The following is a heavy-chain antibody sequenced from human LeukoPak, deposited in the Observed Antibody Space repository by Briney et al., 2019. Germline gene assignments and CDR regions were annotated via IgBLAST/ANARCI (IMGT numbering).Heavy chain of an antibody. D-gene: IGHD2-2*01. CDR1: GGSISSYY. CDR2: IYTSGST. V-gene: IGHV4-4*07. CDR3: AGHRAPATESAFDI. Sequence: PSETLSLTCTVSGGSISSYYWSWIRQPAGKGLEWIGRIYTSGSTNYNPSLKSRVTMSVDTSKNQFSLKLSSVTAADTAVYYCAGHRAPATESAFDIWGQGTMVTVSS. J-gene: IGHJ3*02.